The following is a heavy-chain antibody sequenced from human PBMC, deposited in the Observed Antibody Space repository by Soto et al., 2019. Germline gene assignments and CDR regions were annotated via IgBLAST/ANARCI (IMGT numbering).Heavy chain of an antibody. V-gene: IGHV3-48*03. J-gene: IGHJ5*02. CDR3: ARDKAVDQELVIAKLRGFDP. Sequence: EVQLVESGGGLVQPGGSLRLSCAASGFTFSSYEMNWVRQAPGKGLERVSYISSSGSTIYYADSVKGRFTIPRDNAKNSLYLQMNSRRAEDSAVYYCARDKAVDQELVIAKLRGFDPWGQGTLVTVSS. D-gene: IGHD1-26*01. CDR1: GFTFSSYE. CDR2: ISSSGSTI.